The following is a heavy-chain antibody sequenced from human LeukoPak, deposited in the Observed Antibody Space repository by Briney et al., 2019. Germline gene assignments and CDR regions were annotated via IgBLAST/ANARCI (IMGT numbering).Heavy chain of an antibody. D-gene: IGHD3-16*02. CDR2: IFYSGST. V-gene: IGHV4-39*01. J-gene: IGHJ4*02. Sequence: SETLSLTCTVSGGSISTSNYYWGWIRQPPGKGLEWIGNIFYSGSTYYNPSLKSRVTISVDTSKNQFSLKLSSVTAADTAVYYCARLNYVWGSYRYNAYYYFDYWGQGTLVTVSS. CDR1: GGSISTSNYY. CDR3: ARLNYVWGSYRYNAYYYFDY.